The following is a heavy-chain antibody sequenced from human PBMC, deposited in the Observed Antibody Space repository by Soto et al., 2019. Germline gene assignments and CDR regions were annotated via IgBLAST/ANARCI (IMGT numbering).Heavy chain of an antibody. CDR3: ARDKILAVAGIMGYYGMDV. Sequence: PGGSLRLSCAASGFTFSSYDMHWVRQATGKGLEWVSAIGTAGDTYYPGSVKGRFTISRENAKNSLYLQMNSLRAEDTAVYYCARDKILAVAGIMGYYGMDVWGQGTTVTVSS. V-gene: IGHV3-13*01. CDR1: GFTFSSYD. J-gene: IGHJ6*02. CDR2: IGTAGDT. D-gene: IGHD6-19*01.